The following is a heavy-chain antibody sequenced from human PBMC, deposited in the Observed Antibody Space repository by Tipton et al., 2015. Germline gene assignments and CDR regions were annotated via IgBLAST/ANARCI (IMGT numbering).Heavy chain of an antibody. CDR3: ARDAGRYYDSSGLSWYFDL. D-gene: IGHD3-22*01. V-gene: IGHV4-38-2*02. CDR2: IYHSGST. CDR1: GYSISSGYY. Sequence: GLVKPSETLSLTCAVSGYSISSGYYWGWIRQPPGKGLEWIGNIYHSGSTYYNPSLKSRVTISVDTSKNQFSLKLSSVTAADTAVYYCARDAGRYYDSSGLSWYFDLWGRGTLVTVSS. J-gene: IGHJ2*01.